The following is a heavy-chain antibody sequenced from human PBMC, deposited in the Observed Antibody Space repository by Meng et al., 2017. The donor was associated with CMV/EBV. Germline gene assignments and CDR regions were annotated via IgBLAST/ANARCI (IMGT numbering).Heavy chain of an antibody. CDR3: AKGGSLRYFDWYPVDY. CDR2: IYSGGSST. D-gene: IGHD3-9*01. Sequence: GESLKISCAASGFTFRSYAMSWVRQAPGKGLEWVSVIYSGGSSTYYADSVKGRFTISRDNSKNTLYLQMNSLRAEDTAVYYCAKGGSLRYFDWYPVDYWGQGTLVTVSS. V-gene: IGHV3-23*03. CDR1: GFTFRSYA. J-gene: IGHJ4*02.